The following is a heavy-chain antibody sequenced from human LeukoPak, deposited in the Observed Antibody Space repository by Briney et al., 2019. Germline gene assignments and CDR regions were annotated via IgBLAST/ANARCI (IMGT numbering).Heavy chain of an antibody. D-gene: IGHD7-27*01. CDR3: ATRDASNWGYYFDY. CDR2: TNPNSGGT. J-gene: IGHJ4*02. V-gene: IGHV1-2*02. CDR1: GYTFTGYY. Sequence: ASVKASCKASGYTFTGYYMHWVRQAPGQGLEWMGWTNPNSGGTNYAQKFQGRVTMTRDASISTAYMELSRLRSDDTAVYYCATRDASNWGYYFDYWGQGTLVTVSS.